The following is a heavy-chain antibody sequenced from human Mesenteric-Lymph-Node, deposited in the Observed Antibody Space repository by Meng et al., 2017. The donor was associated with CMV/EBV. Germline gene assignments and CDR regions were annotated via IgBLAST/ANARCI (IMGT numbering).Heavy chain of an antibody. Sequence: SETLSLTCTVSGGSVSSDSHYCSWIRPPPGKGLEWIGYIYHSGYTTYNPSLTSRVTISVDKSKNQYSLNLSSVTAADTAVYYCARDPGGSGGIDWGQGTLVTVSS. CDR1: GGSVSSDSHY. V-gene: IGHV4-61*01. J-gene: IGHJ4*02. CDR3: ARDPGGSGGID. CDR2: IYHSGYT. D-gene: IGHD2-15*01.